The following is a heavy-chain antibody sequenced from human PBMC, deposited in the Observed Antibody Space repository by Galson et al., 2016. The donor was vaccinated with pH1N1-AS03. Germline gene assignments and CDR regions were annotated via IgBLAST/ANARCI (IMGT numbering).Heavy chain of an antibody. J-gene: IGHJ4*02. Sequence: SLRLSCAASGFAFRSHSMNWVRQAPGKGLEWISYITGVGVTMYGDSVRGRFVLSRDNAKNSVSLQMNSLRAEDTAIYYCTRDGTDTYFDFDFWGQGTLVTGSS. CDR2: ITGVGVTM. CDR1: GFAFRSHS. V-gene: IGHV3-48*03. D-gene: IGHD2/OR15-2a*01. CDR3: TRDGTDTYFDFDF.